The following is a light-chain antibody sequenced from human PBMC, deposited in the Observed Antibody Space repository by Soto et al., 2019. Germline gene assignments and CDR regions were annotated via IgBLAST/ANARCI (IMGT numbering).Light chain of an antibody. CDR3: XXXXXYXIX. Sequence: QLTQSPSSLSASVGDRVTINCRASQGINTFLAWYQQKAGKAPKLLIYAASTLQSGVPSRFSGSGSGTDFTLTISSLQSEDFATXXXXXXXXYXIXXGXGTRLEIK. CDR1: QGINTF. CDR2: AAS. V-gene: IGKV1-9*01. J-gene: IGKJ5*01.